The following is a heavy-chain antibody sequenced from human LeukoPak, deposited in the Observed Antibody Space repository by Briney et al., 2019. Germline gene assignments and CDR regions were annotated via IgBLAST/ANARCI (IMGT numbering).Heavy chain of an antibody. CDR2: ISGRSDNT. CDR1: GFIFSNYA. J-gene: IGHJ4*02. V-gene: IGHV3-23*01. CDR3: AKWGDYDVLTGYYVSDF. Sequence: GASLRLSCAASGFIFSNYAMYWVRQAPGKGLEWVSAISGRSDNTYYADSVKGRFTLSRDSSKNTLYLQMNSLRADDTAIYYCAKWGDYDVLTGYYVSDFWGQGTLVTVSS. D-gene: IGHD3-9*01.